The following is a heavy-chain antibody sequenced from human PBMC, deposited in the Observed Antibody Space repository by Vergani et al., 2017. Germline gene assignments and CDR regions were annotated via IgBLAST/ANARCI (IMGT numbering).Heavy chain of an antibody. V-gene: IGHV3-21*02. CDR3: ARDYESESSDYYYGRFCY. J-gene: IGHJ4*02. CDR2: IGSSDNNI. Sequence: EVQLVESGGGLVKPGGSLRLSCAASGFTFDHYGMNWVRQAPGKGLEWISSIGSSDNNIYYADSVKGRFTLSRDNARDSLYLQMNSLRVEDTAVYYCARDYESESSDYYYGRFCYWGQGTLVTVSS. D-gene: IGHD3-22*01. CDR1: GFTFDHYG.